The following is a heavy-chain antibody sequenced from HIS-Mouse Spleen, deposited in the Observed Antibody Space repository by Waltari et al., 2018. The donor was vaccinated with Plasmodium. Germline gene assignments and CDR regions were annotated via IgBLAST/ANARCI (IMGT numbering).Heavy chain of an antibody. CDR2: NNHSGST. D-gene: IGHD3-3*01. J-gene: IGHJ2*01. Sequence: QVQLQQWGAGLLKPSETLSLTCAVYGGSFSGYYWRWIRQPPGKGLEWIGENNHSGSTNYNPSLKSRVTISVDTSKNQFSLKLSSVTAADTAVYYCARVTSSGVYWYFDLWGRGTLVTVSS. CDR1: GGSFSGYY. CDR3: ARVTSSGVYWYFDL. V-gene: IGHV4-34*01.